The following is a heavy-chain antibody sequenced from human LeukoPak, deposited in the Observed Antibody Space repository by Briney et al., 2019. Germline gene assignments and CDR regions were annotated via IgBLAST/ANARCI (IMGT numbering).Heavy chain of an antibody. CDR2: INHSGST. CDR1: GGSFSGYY. Sequence: SETLSLTCAVYGGSFSGYYWSWIRQPPGKGLEWIGEINHSGSTNYNPSLQSRVTISVDTSKNQFSLKLSSVTAADTAVYYCARARPVKTRIVLVVYASFDYWGQGTLVTVSS. CDR3: ARARPVKTRIVLVVYASFDY. V-gene: IGHV4-34*01. J-gene: IGHJ4*02. D-gene: IGHD2-8*02.